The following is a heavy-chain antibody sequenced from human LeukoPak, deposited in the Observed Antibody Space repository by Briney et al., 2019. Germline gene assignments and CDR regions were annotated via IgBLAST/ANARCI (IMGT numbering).Heavy chain of an antibody. CDR2: VYQSGTT. D-gene: IGHD6-6*01. Sequence: PSETLSLTCTVSGFSISSGHYWGWVRQPPGAGLEWIGSVYQSGTTYYNPSLKSRVTTSVDMSKNQFSLRLRPVTAADTAVYYCARDRASGSMVAARENWFDPWGQGTLVTVSS. J-gene: IGHJ5*02. CDR1: GFSISSGHY. V-gene: IGHV4-38-2*02. CDR3: ARDRASGSMVAARENWFDP.